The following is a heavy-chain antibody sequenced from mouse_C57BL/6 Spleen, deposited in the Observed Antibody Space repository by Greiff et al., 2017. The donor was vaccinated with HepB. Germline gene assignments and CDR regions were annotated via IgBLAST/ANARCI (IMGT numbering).Heavy chain of an antibody. CDR2: IRSKSNNYAT. Sequence: EVQGVESGGGLVQPKGSLKLSCAASGFSFNTYAMNWVRQAPGTGLEWVARIRSKSNNYATYYADSVKDRFTISRDDSESMLYLQMNNLKTEDTAMYYCVRQKTTSDYYAMDYWGQGTAVTVSS. D-gene: IGHD1-1*01. CDR1: GFSFNTYA. V-gene: IGHV10-1*01. CDR3: VRQKTTSDYYAMDY. J-gene: IGHJ4*01.